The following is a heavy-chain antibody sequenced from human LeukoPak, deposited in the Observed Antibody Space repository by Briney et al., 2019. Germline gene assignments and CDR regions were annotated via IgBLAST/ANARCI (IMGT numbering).Heavy chain of an antibody. J-gene: IGHJ4*02. CDR1: GGSISSSSYY. D-gene: IGHD1-26*01. CDR3: ARGQTNGIVGTDFDY. Sequence: SETLSLTCTVSGGSISSSSYYWGWIRQPPGKGLEWIGEINHSGSTNYNPSLKSRVTISVDTSKNQFSLKLSSVTAADTAVYYCARGQTNGIVGTDFDYWGQGTLVTVSS. V-gene: IGHV4-39*07. CDR2: INHSGST.